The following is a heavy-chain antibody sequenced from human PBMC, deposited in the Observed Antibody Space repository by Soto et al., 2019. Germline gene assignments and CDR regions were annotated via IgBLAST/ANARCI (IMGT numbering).Heavy chain of an antibody. CDR1: GYSISRYY. D-gene: IGHD4-17*01. CDR3: ARTNPGDYNWFDP. V-gene: IGHV4-59*01. J-gene: IGHJ5*02. Sequence: SETLSLTCSVSGYSISRYYWSWIRQPPGKGLEWIGYIYYNGRTNYNPSLKSRVTMSVDTSKNQFSLKLSSVTAADTAMYYCARTNPGDYNWFDPWGQGTLVTVSS. CDR2: IYYNGRT.